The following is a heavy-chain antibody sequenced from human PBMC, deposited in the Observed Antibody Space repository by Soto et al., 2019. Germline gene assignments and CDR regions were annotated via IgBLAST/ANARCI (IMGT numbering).Heavy chain of an antibody. J-gene: IGHJ6*02. Sequence: GASVKVSCKASGYTFTSYGISWVRQAPGQGLEWMGWMNPNSGNTGYAQKFQGRVTMTRNTSISTAYMELSSLRSEDTAVYYCAREGTMVRGVHGYYYGMDVWGQGTTVTVSS. CDR1: GYTFTSYG. V-gene: IGHV1-8*02. D-gene: IGHD3-10*01. CDR3: AREGTMVRGVHGYYYGMDV. CDR2: MNPNSGNT.